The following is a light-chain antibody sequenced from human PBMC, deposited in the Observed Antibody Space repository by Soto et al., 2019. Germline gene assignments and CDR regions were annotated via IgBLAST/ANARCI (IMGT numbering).Light chain of an antibody. CDR1: QSVSSN. V-gene: IGKV3-15*01. Sequence: ELVMTQSPATLSVSPGERAPLSCRASQSVSSNLAWYQQKPGQAPRLLIYGASTRATGIPARFSGSGSGTEVTLTISSRQSEDVAVYYCQQYNNGPITFGQGTRLEIK. CDR2: GAS. CDR3: QQYNNGPIT. J-gene: IGKJ5*01.